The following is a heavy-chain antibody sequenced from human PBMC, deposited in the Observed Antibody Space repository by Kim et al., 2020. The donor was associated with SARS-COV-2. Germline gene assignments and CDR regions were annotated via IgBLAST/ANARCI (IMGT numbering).Heavy chain of an antibody. CDR3: TTDLWLGGAFDI. D-gene: IGHD5-12*01. Sequence: GGSLRLSCAASGFTFSNAWMSWVRQAPGKGLEWVGRIKSKTDGGTTDYAAPVKGRFTISRDDSKNTLYLQMNSLKTEDTAVYYCTTDLWLGGAFDIWGQGTMVTVSS. CDR1: GFTFSNAW. J-gene: IGHJ3*02. CDR2: IKSKTDGGTT. V-gene: IGHV3-15*01.